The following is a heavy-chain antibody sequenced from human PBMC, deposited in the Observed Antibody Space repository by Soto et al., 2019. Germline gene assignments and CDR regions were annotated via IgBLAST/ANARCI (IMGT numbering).Heavy chain of an antibody. J-gene: IGHJ3*02. CDR2: IKQDGSEK. V-gene: IGHV3-7*01. CDR3: AREGRAGTFDI. D-gene: IGHD1-1*01. CDR1: GFTFSSYW. Sequence: EVQLVESGGGLVQPEGSLRLSCAASGFTFSSYWMSWVRQAPGKGLEWVANIKQDGSEKYYVDSVKGRFTISRDNAKNSLYLQMNSLRAEDTAVYYCAREGRAGTFDIWGQGTMVTVSS.